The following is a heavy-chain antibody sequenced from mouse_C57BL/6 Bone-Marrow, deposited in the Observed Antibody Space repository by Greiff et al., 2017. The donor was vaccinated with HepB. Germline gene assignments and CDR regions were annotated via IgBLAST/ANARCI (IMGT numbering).Heavy chain of an antibody. CDR1: GYTFTTYP. CDR2: FHPYNDDT. CDR3: ARALIYYDYEFAY. J-gene: IGHJ3*01. D-gene: IGHD2-4*01. Sequence: QPGASVKMSCKASGYTFTTYPIEWMKQNHGKSLEWIGNFHPYNDDTKYNEKFKGKATLTVEKSSSTVYLELSRVTSDDSAVYYCARALIYYDYEFAYWGQGTLVTVSA. V-gene: IGHV1-47*01.